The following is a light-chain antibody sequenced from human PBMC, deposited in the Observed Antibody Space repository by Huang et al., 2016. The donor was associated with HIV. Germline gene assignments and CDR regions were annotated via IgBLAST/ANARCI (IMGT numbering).Light chain of an antibody. CDR1: HSVDSD. Sequence: EIEMMQSPATLSVSPGERVTLSCRASHSVDSDLAWYQQKLGQAPRLLIYDASTRDTGISAKFNGTGSGTEFSLSITNLQSEDFAVYYCQQYSDWPPLTVGGGTKVEI. CDR2: DAS. V-gene: IGKV3-15*01. J-gene: IGKJ4*01. CDR3: QQYSDWPPLT.